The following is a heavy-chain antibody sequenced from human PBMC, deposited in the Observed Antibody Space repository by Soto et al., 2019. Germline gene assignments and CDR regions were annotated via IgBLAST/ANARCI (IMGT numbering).Heavy chain of an antibody. D-gene: IGHD3-22*01. CDR3: ARHRESGYYGGFDY. J-gene: IGHJ4*02. CDR2: IYYSGST. CDR1: GGSISSYY. Sequence: PSETLSLTCTVSGGSISSYYWSWIRQPPGKGLEWIGYIYYSGSTNYNPSLKSRVTISVDTSKNQFSLKLSSVTAADTAVYYCARHRESGYYGGFDYWGQGTLVTVSS. V-gene: IGHV4-59*01.